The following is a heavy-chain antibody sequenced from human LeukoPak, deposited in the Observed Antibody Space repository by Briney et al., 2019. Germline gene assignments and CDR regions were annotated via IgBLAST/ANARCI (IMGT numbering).Heavy chain of an antibody. Sequence: KPGESLQISCKGSGYIFTSYWIGWVRPLPGKGLEWMGIIYPGDSDTRYSPSFQGQVTISADKSISTAYLQWSRLKASDTAMYYCARGDSSWYYFFDYWGQGTLVTVSS. CDR2: IYPGDSDT. J-gene: IGHJ4*02. V-gene: IGHV5-51*01. CDR3: ARGDSSWYYFFDY. CDR1: GYIFTSYW. D-gene: IGHD6-13*01.